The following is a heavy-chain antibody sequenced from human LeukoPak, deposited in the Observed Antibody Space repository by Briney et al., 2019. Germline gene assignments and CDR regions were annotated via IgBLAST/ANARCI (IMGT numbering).Heavy chain of an antibody. D-gene: IGHD3-10*01. CDR2: ISGSEGGT. CDR3: AKDLEAYGSGSYYFDY. J-gene: IGHJ4*02. V-gene: IGHV3-23*01. Sequence: GGSLRLSCAASGFTFSSYAMSWVRQAPGKGLEWVSAISGSEGGTYYADSVKGRFTISRDNSKNTLYLQMNSLRAEDTAVYYCAKDLEAYGSGSYYFDYWGQGTLVTVSS. CDR1: GFTFSSYA.